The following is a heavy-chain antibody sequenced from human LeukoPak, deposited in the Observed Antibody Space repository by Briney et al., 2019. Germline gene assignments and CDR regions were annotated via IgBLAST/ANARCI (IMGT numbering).Heavy chain of an antibody. CDR2: ISWNSGSI. D-gene: IGHD4-23*01. V-gene: IGHV3-9*01. CDR1: GFTFSSYW. Sequence: GGSLRLSCAASGFTFSSYWMHWVRQAPGKGLEWVSGISWNSGSIGYADSVKGRSTISRDNAKNSLYLQMNSLRAEDTALYYCAKADDYGGNPNPADYWGQGTLVTVSS. CDR3: AKADDYGGNPNPADY. J-gene: IGHJ4*02.